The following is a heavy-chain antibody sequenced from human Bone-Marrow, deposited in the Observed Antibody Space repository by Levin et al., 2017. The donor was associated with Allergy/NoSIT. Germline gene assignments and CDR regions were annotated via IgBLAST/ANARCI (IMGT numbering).Heavy chain of an antibody. V-gene: IGHV3-53*01. CDR1: GFTVSSNY. Sequence: GGSLRLSCAASGFTVSSNYMSWVRQAPGKGLEWVSGIYSGGSTYYADSVKGRFTISRDNSKNTLYLQMNSLRAEDTAVYYCARVLGDYWGDYYYMDVWGKGTTVTVSS. CDR2: IYSGGST. CDR3: ARVLGDYWGDYYYMDV. J-gene: IGHJ6*03. D-gene: IGHD4-17*01.